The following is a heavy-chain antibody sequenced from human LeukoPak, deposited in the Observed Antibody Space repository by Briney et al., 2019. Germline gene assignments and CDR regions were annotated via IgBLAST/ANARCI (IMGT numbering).Heavy chain of an antibody. V-gene: IGHV4-39*01. CDR1: GGSISSSSYY. J-gene: IGHJ4*02. Sequence: PSETLSLTCTVSGGSISSSSYYWGWIRQPPGKGLEWIGSIYYSGSTYYNPSLKSRVPISVDTSKNQFSLKLSSVTAADTAVYYCARRSAVAGMYYFDYWGQGTLVTVSS. CDR2: IYYSGST. CDR3: ARRSAVAGMYYFDY. D-gene: IGHD6-19*01.